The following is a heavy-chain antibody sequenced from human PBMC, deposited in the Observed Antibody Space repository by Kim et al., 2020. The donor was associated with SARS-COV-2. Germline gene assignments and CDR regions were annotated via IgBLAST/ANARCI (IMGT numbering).Heavy chain of an antibody. V-gene: IGHV3-30-3*01. J-gene: IGHJ6*01. CDR1: GFTFSSYA. Sequence: GGSLRLSCAASGFTFSSYAMHWVRQAPGKGLEWVAVISYDGSNKYYADSVKGRFTISRDNSKNTLYLQMNSLRAEDTAVYYCARDPMITFGGVCVIDYY. CDR2: ISYDGSNK. D-gene: IGHD3-16*02. CDR3: ARDPMITFGGVCVIDYY.